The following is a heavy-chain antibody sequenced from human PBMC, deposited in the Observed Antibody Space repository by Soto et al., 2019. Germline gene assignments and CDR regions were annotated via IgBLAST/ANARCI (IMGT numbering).Heavy chain of an antibody. CDR1: GGSVNSGTFY. CDR2: FYSGGST. Sequence: QVQLQESGPGLVKPSQTLSLTCTVSGGSVNSGTFYWHWIRQYPGKGLEWIGYFYSGGSTYYNPSLLSRVSISEDTSKNQFSLRLSSVTAADTDVYYCARGWHRVTGTDDYWGQGALVTVSS. D-gene: IGHD7-27*01. CDR3: ARGWHRVTGTDDY. J-gene: IGHJ4*02. V-gene: IGHV4-31*03.